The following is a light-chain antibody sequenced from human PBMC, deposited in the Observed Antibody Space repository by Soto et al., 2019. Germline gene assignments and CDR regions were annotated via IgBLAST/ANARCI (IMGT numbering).Light chain of an antibody. CDR3: SSLSTTSTPIV. J-gene: IGLJ1*01. Sequence: LSQPASMSGSPGQSITIPCTGASSDIGLYNYVSWYQHHPGKAPKLLISEVNVRPSGLSDRFSASKAGNTASLTISGLQPEDEAYYYCSSLSTTSTPIVFGSGTKVTVL. V-gene: IGLV2-14*01. CDR1: SSDIGLYNY. CDR2: EVN.